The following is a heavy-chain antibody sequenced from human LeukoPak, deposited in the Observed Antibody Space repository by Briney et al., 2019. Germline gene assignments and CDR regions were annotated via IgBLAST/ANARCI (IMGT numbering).Heavy chain of an antibody. J-gene: IGHJ4*02. D-gene: IGHD2-15*01. V-gene: IGHV4-31*03. CDR3: ANHCSGGTCYRYYFDH. Sequence: PSQTLSLTCTVSGASISSGGYYWSWLRQHPAKGLEWIGYIYYTGSTYYNPSLKSRVTISVDTSKNHFSLTLSSVPAADTGVYYCANHCSGGTCYRYYFDHWGQGTLVTVSA. CDR2: IYYTGST. CDR1: GASISSGGYY.